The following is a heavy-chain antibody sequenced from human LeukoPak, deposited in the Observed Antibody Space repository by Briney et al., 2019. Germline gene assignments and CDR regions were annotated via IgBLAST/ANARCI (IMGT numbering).Heavy chain of an antibody. V-gene: IGHV4-34*01. J-gene: IGHJ6*02. CDR3: ARVRQTTVNRYYYYYGMDV. CDR2: INHSGST. CDR1: VGSFSGYY. D-gene: IGHD4-11*01. Sequence: SETLSLTCAVYVGSFSGYYWGWIRQPPWKGLEWIGEINHSGSTNYNPSLKSRVTISVDTSKNQFSLKLSSVTAADTAVYYCARVRQTTVNRYYYYYGMDVWGQGTTVTVSS.